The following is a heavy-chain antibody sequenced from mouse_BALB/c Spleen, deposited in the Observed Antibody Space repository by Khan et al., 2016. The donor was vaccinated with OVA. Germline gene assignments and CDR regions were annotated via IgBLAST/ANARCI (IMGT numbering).Heavy chain of an antibody. D-gene: IGHD2-1*01. J-gene: IGHJ3*01. CDR1: GYTFTSYV. CDR2: IYPNNDGP. Sequence: VQLKQSGPELVKPGASVKMSCKASGYTFTSYVIHWVKQKPGQGLEWIGYIYPNNDGPEYNEKFKGKATLTSDNSSSTAYMELSSLTSEDSAVYYCARVGYYGKGFAYWGQGTLVTVSA. CDR3: ARVGYYGKGFAY. V-gene: IGHV1S136*01.